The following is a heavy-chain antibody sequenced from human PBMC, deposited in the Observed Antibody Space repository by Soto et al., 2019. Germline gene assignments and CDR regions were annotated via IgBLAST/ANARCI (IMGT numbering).Heavy chain of an antibody. CDR1: GFTFSDYY. D-gene: IGHD3-10*01. CDR3: ARVLRMVRGVMARPDYYYYYMYV. J-gene: IGHJ6*03. CDR2: ISSSGSTI. V-gene: IGHV3-11*01. Sequence: QVQLVESGGGLVKTGGSLRRSCAASGFTFSDYYMSWIRQAPGKGLEWVSYISSSGSTIYYADSVKGRFTISRDNAKNSLYLQMNSLRAEDTAVYSCARVLRMVRGVMARPDYYYYYMYVCGKGTTVTVSS.